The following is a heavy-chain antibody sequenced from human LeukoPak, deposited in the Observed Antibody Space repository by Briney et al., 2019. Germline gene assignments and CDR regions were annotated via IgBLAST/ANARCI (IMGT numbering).Heavy chain of an antibody. D-gene: IGHD4-23*01. CDR2: MNPNSGNT. CDR1: GYTFTSYD. Sequence: GASVKVSCKASGYTFTSYDINWVRQATGQGLEWMGWMNPNSGNTGYAQKFQGRVTMTRNTSISTAYMELSSPRSEDTAVYYCARAPDYGGNSEVHYWGQGTLVTVSS. CDR3: ARAPDYGGNSEVHY. V-gene: IGHV1-8*01. J-gene: IGHJ4*02.